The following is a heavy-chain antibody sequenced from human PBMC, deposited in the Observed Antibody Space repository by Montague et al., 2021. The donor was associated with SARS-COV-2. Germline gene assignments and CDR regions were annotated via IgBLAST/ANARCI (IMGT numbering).Heavy chain of an antibody. D-gene: IGHD1-26*01. Sequence: YLRLSCSASGFTFSSYWMSWVHQTPGKGLEWVANIKPDGGEKHYVDSVKVRFTISRDSAKNSLNLQMDSLRAEDTALYYCARDSRIVGATGGMDVWGQGTTVIVSS. CDR3: ARDSRIVGATGGMDV. CDR1: GFTFSSYW. CDR2: IKPDGGEK. J-gene: IGHJ6*02. V-gene: IGHV3-7*03.